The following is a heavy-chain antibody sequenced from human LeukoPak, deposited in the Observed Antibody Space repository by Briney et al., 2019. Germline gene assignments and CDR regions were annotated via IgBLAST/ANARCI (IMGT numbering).Heavy chain of an antibody. D-gene: IGHD2-15*01. CDR1: GFTFSSSA. Sequence: VGSLRLSCAASGFTFSSSAMSWVRQAPGKGLEWVSAISNNGGYTYYADSVQGRFTISRGNSKSTLCLQMNSLRAEDTAVYYCAKQLGYCSDGSCYFPYWGQGTLVTVSS. J-gene: IGHJ4*02. CDR2: ISNNGGYT. CDR3: AKQLGYCSDGSCYFPY. V-gene: IGHV3-23*01.